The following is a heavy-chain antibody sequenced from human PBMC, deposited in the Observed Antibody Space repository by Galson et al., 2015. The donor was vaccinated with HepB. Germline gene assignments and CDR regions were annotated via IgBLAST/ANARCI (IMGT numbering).Heavy chain of an antibody. CDR3: ARGTAAGYYYYYGMDV. D-gene: IGHD6-13*01. V-gene: IGHV4-30-2*01. J-gene: IGHJ6*02. CDR1: GASISSGGDS. CDR2: IYHSGST. Sequence: QLQLQESGSGLVKPSQTLSLTCAVSGASISSGGDSWSWIRQPPGKGLEWIGFIYHSGSTYYNPSRTSRVTISVDRSKNQFSLKLSSVTAADTAVYYCARGTAAGYYYYYGMDVWGQGTTVTVSS.